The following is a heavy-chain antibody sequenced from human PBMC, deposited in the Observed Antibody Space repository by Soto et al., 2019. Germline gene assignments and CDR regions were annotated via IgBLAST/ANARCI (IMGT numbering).Heavy chain of an antibody. CDR2: IDASSTHI. J-gene: IGHJ5*02. CDR1: GFSFSTYN. Sequence: LRLSCAASGFSFSTYNMNWVRQAPGKGLEWVSSIDASSTHIYYADSVKGRFTISRDNGKSSLYLQMDSLRAEDTALYYCVRQQYDFLVDPWGQGALVTVSS. D-gene: IGHD3-16*01. V-gene: IGHV3-21*01. CDR3: VRQQYDFLVDP.